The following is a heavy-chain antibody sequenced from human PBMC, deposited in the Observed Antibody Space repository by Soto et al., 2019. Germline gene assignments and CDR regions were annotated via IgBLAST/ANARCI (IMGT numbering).Heavy chain of an antibody. CDR2: INHTGGT. Sequence: PSETLSLTCTVSGGSISSYYWNWIRQPPGKGLEWIGEINHTGGTHYNPSLKSRVTMSVDTSKNQFSLRLSSVTAADTAIYYCATRITVFGLLIPPFDPWGQGTMVTVSS. CDR1: GGSISSYY. V-gene: IGHV4-34*01. J-gene: IGHJ5*02. D-gene: IGHD3-3*01. CDR3: ATRITVFGLLIPPFDP.